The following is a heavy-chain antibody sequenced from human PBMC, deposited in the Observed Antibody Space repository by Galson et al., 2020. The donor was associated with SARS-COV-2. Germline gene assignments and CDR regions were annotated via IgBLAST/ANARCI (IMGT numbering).Heavy chain of an antibody. CDR1: GYSISSGYY. D-gene: IGHD3-3*01. V-gene: IGHV4-38-2*02. CDR2: IYHSGST. Sequence: SETLSLTCTVSGYSISSGYYWGWIRQPPGKGLEWIGSIYHSGSTYYNPSLKSRVTISVDTSKNQFSLKLSSVTAADTAVYYCARGLFVFLRFLATTGYNWFDPWGQGTLVTVSA. J-gene: IGHJ5*02. CDR3: ARGLFVFLRFLATTGYNWFDP.